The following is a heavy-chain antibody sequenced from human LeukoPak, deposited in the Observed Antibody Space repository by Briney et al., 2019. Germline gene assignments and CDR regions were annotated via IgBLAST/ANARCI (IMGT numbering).Heavy chain of an antibody. D-gene: IGHD1-26*01. Sequence: PGGSLRLSCAASGFSFNTYWMYWVRQVPEKGLVWVSRIKTDGSSTSYADSVKGRFTISRDNAKNTLYLQMNSLRAEDTAAYYCTTLYSGAMDYWGQGTLVTVSS. CDR1: GFSFNTYW. CDR3: TTLYSGAMDY. V-gene: IGHV3-74*01. J-gene: IGHJ4*02. CDR2: IKTDGSST.